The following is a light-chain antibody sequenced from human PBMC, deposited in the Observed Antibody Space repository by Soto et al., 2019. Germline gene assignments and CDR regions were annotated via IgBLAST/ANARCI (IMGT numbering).Light chain of an antibody. CDR1: QSVSSN. V-gene: IGKV3-15*01. Sequence: EIVMTQSPATLSVSPGERATLSCRASQSVSSNLAWYQQKPGQAPRLLIYGAFTRATGIPARFSGSGSGTEFTLTISSLQSEDFAVYYCQKYNNWRTFGQGTKVDIK. CDR2: GAF. J-gene: IGKJ1*01. CDR3: QKYNNWRT.